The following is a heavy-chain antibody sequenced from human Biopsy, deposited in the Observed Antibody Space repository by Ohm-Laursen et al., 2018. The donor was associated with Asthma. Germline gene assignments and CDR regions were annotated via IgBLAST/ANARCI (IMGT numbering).Heavy chain of an antibody. J-gene: IGHJ4*02. CDR3: ASDFPKDYVRYNFQF. CDR2: IMTVFGTT. CDR1: GGTFSNFA. Sequence: VKISCKAPGGTFSNFAISWVRQAPGQGLEWLGGIMTVFGTTNYAQKFQGRVTMTEDTSTDTAYMELSSLSSDDTAVYYCASDFPKDYVRYNFQFWGQGTLVTASS. V-gene: IGHV1-69*13. D-gene: IGHD4-17*01.